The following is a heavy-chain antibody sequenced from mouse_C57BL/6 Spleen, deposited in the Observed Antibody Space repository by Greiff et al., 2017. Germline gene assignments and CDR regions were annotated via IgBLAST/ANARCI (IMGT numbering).Heavy chain of an antibody. D-gene: IGHD3-2*02. CDR2: INPNNGGT. Sequence: VQLKESGPELVKPGASVKIPCKASGYTFTDYNMDWVKQSHGKSLEWIGDINPNNGGTIYNQKFKGKATLTVDKSSSTAYMELRSLTSEDTAVYYCARSKTAQATVYAMDYWGQGTSVTVSS. V-gene: IGHV1-18*01. J-gene: IGHJ4*01. CDR1: GYTFTDYN. CDR3: ARSKTAQATVYAMDY.